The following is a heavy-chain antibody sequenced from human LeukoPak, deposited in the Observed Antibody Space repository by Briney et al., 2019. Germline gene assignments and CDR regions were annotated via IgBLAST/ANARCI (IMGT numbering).Heavy chain of an antibody. D-gene: IGHD6-13*01. V-gene: IGHV4-59*08. J-gene: IGHJ4*02. CDR2: IYFSGST. Sequence: SETLSLTCTVSGGSISGYCWSWIRQPPGKGLEWIGYIYFSGSTNYDPSLKSRVTISADTSKNQFSLKLSSVTAADTAVYYCVRLHSSNRSFDFWGQGTLVTVPS. CDR1: GGSISGYC. CDR3: VRLHSSNRSFDF.